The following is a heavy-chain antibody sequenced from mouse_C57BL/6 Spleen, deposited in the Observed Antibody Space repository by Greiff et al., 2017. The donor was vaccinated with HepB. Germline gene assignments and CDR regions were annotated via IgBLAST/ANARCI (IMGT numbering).Heavy chain of an antibody. CDR3: ARQLITTVVPGYFDY. J-gene: IGHJ2*01. V-gene: IGHV1-82*01. CDR2: MYPGDGDT. D-gene: IGHD1-1*01. Sequence: QVQLQQSGPELVKPGASVKISCKVSGYAFSSSWSYWVKQRPGKGLEWFGRMYPGDGDTNYNGTFKGKATLTADKSSRAAYMQLSSLTSEDSAVYFCARQLITTVVPGYFDYWGQGTTLTVSS. CDR1: GYAFSSSW.